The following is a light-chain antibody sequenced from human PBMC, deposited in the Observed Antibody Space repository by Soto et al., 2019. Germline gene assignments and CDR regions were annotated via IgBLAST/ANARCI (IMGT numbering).Light chain of an antibody. CDR2: SDN. CDR3: AAWDDSLSGYV. J-gene: IGLJ1*01. V-gene: IGLV1-44*01. Sequence: QSVLTQPPSTSGTPGQRVTISCSGGSSNIGSNSVNWYQQLPGTAPKLLMYSDNQRPSGVPDRFSGSKSGTSASLAISGLQSEDEADYYGAAWDDSLSGYVFGTGTKLTVL. CDR1: SSNIGSNS.